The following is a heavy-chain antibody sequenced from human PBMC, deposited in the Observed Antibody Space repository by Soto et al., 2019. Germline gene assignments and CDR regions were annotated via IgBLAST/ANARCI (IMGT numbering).Heavy chain of an antibody. V-gene: IGHV4-31*03. J-gene: IGHJ5*02. Sequence: QVQLQESGPGLVKPSQTLSLTCTVSGDSVSSSSYYWSWIRQQPGKGLEWIGYIHHSGTTYYNPSLKSRIPLSVDTSKNQFPLRLSSVTAADTAVYYCARGLGYKAWGQGTLVTVSS. CDR1: GDSVSSSSYY. D-gene: IGHD5-12*01. CDR2: IHHSGTT. CDR3: ARGLGYKA.